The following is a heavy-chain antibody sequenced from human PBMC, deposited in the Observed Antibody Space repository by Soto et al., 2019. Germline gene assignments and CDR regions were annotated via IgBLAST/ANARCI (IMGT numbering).Heavy chain of an antibody. CDR1: HHTYTVYA. Sequence: GAAVKPSCKAWHHTYTVYAIPWRRQAPGQGLEWMGWISAYNGNANYVQKLQGRVTMTTDTSTSTAYRELRGLRSDDTAGYYCASRSPYNDRCRSRNYRGR. CDR3: ASRSPYNDRCRSRNY. V-gene: IGHV1-18*04. CDR2: ISAYNGNA. J-gene: IGHJ2*01. D-gene: IGHD4-4*01.